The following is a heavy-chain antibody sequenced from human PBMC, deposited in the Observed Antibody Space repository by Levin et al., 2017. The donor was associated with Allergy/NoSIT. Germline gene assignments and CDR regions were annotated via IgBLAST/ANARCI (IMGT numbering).Heavy chain of an antibody. CDR2: IDWDDDK. J-gene: IGHJ4*02. D-gene: IGHD5-18*01. CDR1: GFSLTTSAMC. Sequence: SGPTLVKPTQTLTLTCTFSGFSLTTSAMCVSWIRQPPGKALEWLARIDWDDDKFYSTSLKTRLSISKDTSKNQVVLTMTNMDPVDTATYYCARSSPGGFSYGHHFDYWGQGTLVAVSS. CDR3: ARSSPGGFSYGHHFDY. V-gene: IGHV2-70*17.